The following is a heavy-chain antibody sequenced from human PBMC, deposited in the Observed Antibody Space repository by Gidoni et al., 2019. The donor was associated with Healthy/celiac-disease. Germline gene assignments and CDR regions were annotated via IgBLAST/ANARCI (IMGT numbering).Heavy chain of an antibody. D-gene: IGHD6-6*01. CDR2: IYSGGST. CDR1: GFTVRSNY. Sequence: EVQLVESGGGLIQPGGSLRLSCAASGFTVRSNYMSWVRQAPGKGLEWVSVIYSGGSTYYADSVKGRFTISRDNSKNTLYLQMNSLRAEDTAVYYCARGQYSSSSAWDWYFDLWGRGTLVTVSS. CDR3: ARGQYSSSSAWDWYFDL. J-gene: IGHJ2*01. V-gene: IGHV3-53*01.